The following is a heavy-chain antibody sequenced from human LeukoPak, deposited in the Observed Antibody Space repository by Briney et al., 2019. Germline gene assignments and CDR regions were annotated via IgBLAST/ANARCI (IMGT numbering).Heavy chain of an antibody. Sequence: GGSLRLSCAASGFTFSSYAMSWVRQTPGKGLEWVSTISGSAGTTYYADSVKGRFTISRDNSKKTLYLQMNSLRTEDTAVYFCAKDLSTWLSPSPTDYWGQGTLVTVSS. D-gene: IGHD5-12*01. V-gene: IGHV3-23*01. CDR2: ISGSAGTT. J-gene: IGHJ4*02. CDR1: GFTFSSYA. CDR3: AKDLSTWLSPSPTDY.